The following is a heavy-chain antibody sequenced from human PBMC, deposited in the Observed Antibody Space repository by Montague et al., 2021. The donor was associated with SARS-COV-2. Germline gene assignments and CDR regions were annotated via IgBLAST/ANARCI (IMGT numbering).Heavy chain of an antibody. CDR3: ARAASQLPASWDRAYYYYGMDV. D-gene: IGHD2-2*01. V-gene: IGHV3-30*04. CDR1: GFPFSSYA. CDR2: ISYDGSNK. J-gene: IGHJ6*02. Sequence: YLRLSCAASGFPFSSYAMHWVRQAPGKGLEWVAVISYDGSNKYYADSVKGRFTISRDNSKNTLYLQMNSLRAEDTAVYYCARAASQLPASWDRAYYYYGMDVWGQGTTVTVSS.